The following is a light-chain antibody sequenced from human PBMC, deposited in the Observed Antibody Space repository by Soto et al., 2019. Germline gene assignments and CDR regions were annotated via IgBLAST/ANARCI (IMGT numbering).Light chain of an antibody. CDR3: QQYYHWRT. J-gene: IGKJ1*01. V-gene: IGKV3-15*01. Sequence: EIVMTQSPATLSVSPGERATLSCRVSQSIGSHLAWYQQKPGQGPRLLIYDASTRATGISARFSGSGSGTEFTLTISSLQSEDFAVYYCQQYYHWRTFGQGTKVEF. CDR2: DAS. CDR1: QSIGSH.